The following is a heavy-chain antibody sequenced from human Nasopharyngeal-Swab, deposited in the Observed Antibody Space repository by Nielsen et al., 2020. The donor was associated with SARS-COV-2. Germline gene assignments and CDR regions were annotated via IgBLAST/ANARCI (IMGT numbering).Heavy chain of an antibody. CDR1: GFTFSSYA. V-gene: IGHV3-23*01. CDR2: ISGSGGST. J-gene: IGHJ4*02. D-gene: IGHD1-26*01. Sequence: GESLQISCAASGFTFSSYAMSWVRQAPGKGLEWVSAISGSGGSTYYADSVKGRFTISRDNSKNTLYLQMNSLRAEDTAVYYCAKDIYPGIVGPTTFDYWGQGTLVTVSS. CDR3: AKDIYPGIVGPTTFDY.